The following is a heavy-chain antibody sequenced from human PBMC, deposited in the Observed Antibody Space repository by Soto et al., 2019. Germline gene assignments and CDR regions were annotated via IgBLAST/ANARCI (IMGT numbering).Heavy chain of an antibody. CDR3: ARDRLRYFDWLLFSGFDY. D-gene: IGHD3-9*01. V-gene: IGHV1-18*01. J-gene: IGHJ4*02. CDR1: GYTFTSYG. CDR2: ISAYNGNT. Sequence: ASVKVSCKASGYTFTSYGISWVRQAPGQGLEWMGWISAYNGNTKYAQKFQGRVTITRDTSASTAYMELSSLRSEDTAVYYCARDRLRYFDWLLFSGFDYWGQGTLVTVSS.